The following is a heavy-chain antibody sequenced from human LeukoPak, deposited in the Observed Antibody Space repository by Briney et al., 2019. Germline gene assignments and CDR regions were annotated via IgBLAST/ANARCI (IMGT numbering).Heavy chain of an antibody. CDR3: ARGGVTMVRGVFFPYYYYGMDV. J-gene: IGHJ6*02. D-gene: IGHD3-10*01. Sequence: ASVTVSCKASGYTFTSYDINWVRQATAQGLEWMGWMNPNSGNTGYAQKFQGRVTMTRNTSISTAYMELSSLRSEDTAVYYCARGGVTMVRGVFFPYYYYGMDVWGQGTTVTVSS. CDR1: GYTFTSYD. V-gene: IGHV1-8*01. CDR2: MNPNSGNT.